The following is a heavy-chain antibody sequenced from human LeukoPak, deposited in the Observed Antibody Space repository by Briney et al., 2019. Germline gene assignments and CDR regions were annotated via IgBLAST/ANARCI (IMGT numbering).Heavy chain of an antibody. J-gene: IGHJ4*02. CDR2: ISWNSGSI. CDR1: GFTFDDYA. CDR3: ASLAAAAGTGN. Sequence: ALRLSCAASGFTFDDYAMHWVRPAPGKGLGWVSGISWNSGSIGYADSVKGRFTISRDNAKNSLYLQMNSLRAEDTAVYFCASLAAAAGTGNWGQGILVTVSS. D-gene: IGHD6-13*01. V-gene: IGHV3-9*01.